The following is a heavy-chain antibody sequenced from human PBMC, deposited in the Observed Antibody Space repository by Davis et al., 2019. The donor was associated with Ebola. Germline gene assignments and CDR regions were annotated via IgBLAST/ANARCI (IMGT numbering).Heavy chain of an antibody. CDR3: AKDRVPYYYTGLDV. V-gene: IGHV3-30-3*01. D-gene: IGHD2-21*01. CDR2: TSYDGDAK. J-gene: IGHJ6*04. Sequence: GGSLRLSCAASGFTFTSYSMHWVRQGPGEGLEWVAGTSYDGDAKYYVASVKGRFTISRDNSKKTLYLQMTSLRTEDTAVYFCAKDRVPYYYTGLDVWGRGTTVTVSS. CDR1: GFTFTSYS.